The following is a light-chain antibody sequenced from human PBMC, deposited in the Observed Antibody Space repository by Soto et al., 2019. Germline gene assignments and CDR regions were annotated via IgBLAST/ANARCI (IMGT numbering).Light chain of an antibody. CDR1: QSVNNN. V-gene: IGKV3-15*01. CDR3: QQYNNWPLFT. CDR2: GAS. J-gene: IGKJ3*01. Sequence: EIVMTQSPATLSVSPGERATLSCRASQSVNNNLAWYQQKPGQAPRLLIYGASIRATGIPARFSGSESGTECTLTISSLQSEDFAVYYCQQYNNWPLFTFGPGTKVDIK.